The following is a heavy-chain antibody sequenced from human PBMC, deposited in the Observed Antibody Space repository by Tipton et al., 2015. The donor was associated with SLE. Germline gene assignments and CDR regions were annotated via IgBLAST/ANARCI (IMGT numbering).Heavy chain of an antibody. V-gene: IGHV4-59*01. J-gene: IGHJ6*03. D-gene: IGHD4/OR15-4a*01. Sequence: LTCNSRLTISVDTSKNQFSLKLSSVTAADTAVYYCARTTIAYYYMDVWGKGATVTVSS. CDR3: ARTTIAYYYMDV.